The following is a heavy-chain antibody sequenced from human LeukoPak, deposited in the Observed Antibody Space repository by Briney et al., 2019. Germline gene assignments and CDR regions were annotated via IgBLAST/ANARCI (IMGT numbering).Heavy chain of an antibody. CDR1: GGSFSGYY. D-gene: IGHD2-2*01. Sequence: PSETLSLTCAVYGGSFSGYYWSWIRQPPGKGLEWIGEINHSGSTNYNPSLKSRVTISVDASKNLFSLKLSSVTAADPAVYYCARGRRYIVVVPAARCDAFDISGQGTMVTVSS. V-gene: IGHV4-34*01. CDR3: ARGRRYIVVVPAARCDAFDI. J-gene: IGHJ3*02. CDR2: INHSGST.